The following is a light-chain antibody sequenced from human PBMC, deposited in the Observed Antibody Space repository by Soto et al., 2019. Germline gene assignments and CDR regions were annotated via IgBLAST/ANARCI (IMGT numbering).Light chain of an antibody. J-gene: IGLJ3*02. CDR2: LNSDGSH. CDR1: SGHSSYD. Sequence: QPVLTQSPSASASLGASVKLTCTLSSGHSSYDIAWHQQQPEKRPRYLMKLNSDGSHSKGDGIPDRFSGSSSGAERYRTISSLQSEDEADYYCQTWGTGIRVFGGGTKVTVL. V-gene: IGLV4-69*01. CDR3: QTWGTGIRV.